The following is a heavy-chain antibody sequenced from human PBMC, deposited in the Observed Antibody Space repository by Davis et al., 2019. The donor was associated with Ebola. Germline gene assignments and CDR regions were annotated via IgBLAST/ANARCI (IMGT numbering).Heavy chain of an antibody. Sequence: PSETLSLTCTVSGGSISTYHWSWIRQPPGKRLEWIGSIYYTGNAYYNSSLASRATISVDTSKNQFSLKLTSVTAADTAMYYCSERGSSVWGQGTLVTVSS. CDR2: IYYTGNA. CDR3: SERGSSV. J-gene: IGHJ4*02. CDR1: GGSISTYH. D-gene: IGHD3-10*01. V-gene: IGHV4-59*03.